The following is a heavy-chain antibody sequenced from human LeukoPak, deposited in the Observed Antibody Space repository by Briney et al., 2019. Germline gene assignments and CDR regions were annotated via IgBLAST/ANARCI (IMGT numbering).Heavy chain of an antibody. Sequence: PSETLSLTCTVSGGSISSSSYYWGWIRQPPGKGLEWIGSIYYSGSTYYNPSLKSRVTISVDTSKNQFFLKLSSVTAADTAVYYCARRIATVISSFDYWGQGTLVTVSS. CDR2: IYYSGST. CDR1: GGSISSSSYY. D-gene: IGHD2-21*02. J-gene: IGHJ4*02. V-gene: IGHV4-39*01. CDR3: ARRIATVISSFDY.